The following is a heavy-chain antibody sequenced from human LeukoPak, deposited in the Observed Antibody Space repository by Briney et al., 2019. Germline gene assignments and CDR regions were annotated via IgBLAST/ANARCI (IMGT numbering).Heavy chain of an antibody. D-gene: IGHD1-14*01. Sequence: GGSLRLSCAASGFTFSSYSMNWVRQAPGKGLEWVSYISSSSSTIYYADSVKGRFTISRDNAKNSLYLQMNSLRAEDTAVYYCARDGKGPLDYWGQGTLVTVSS. CDR2: ISSSSSTI. V-gene: IGHV3-48*01. CDR1: GFTFSSYS. J-gene: IGHJ4*02. CDR3: ARDGKGPLDY.